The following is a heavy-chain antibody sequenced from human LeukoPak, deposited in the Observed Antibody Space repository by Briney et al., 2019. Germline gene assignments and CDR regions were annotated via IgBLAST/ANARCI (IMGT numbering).Heavy chain of an antibody. D-gene: IGHD3-9*01. Sequence: SETLSLTCTVSGGSISSYYWSWIRQPPGKGLEWIGYIYYSGSTNYNPSLKSRVTISVDTSKNQFSLKLSSVTAADTVVYYCARDHPYYDILTGYYGGNWFDPWGQGTLVTVSS. CDR3: ARDHPYYDILTGYYGGNWFDP. J-gene: IGHJ5*02. CDR2: IYYSGST. V-gene: IGHV4-59*01. CDR1: GGSISSYY.